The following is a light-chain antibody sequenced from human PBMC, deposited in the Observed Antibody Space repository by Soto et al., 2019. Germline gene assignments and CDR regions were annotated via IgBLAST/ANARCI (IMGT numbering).Light chain of an antibody. CDR2: LNSNGSH. Sequence: QSVLTQSPSASASLGASVKLTCTLSSGHSNYAIAWHQQQPEKGPRYLMKLNSNGSHSKGDGIPDRFSGSSSGAERYLTISSLQSEDEADYYCQPWGTGPWVFGGGTKLTVL. CDR3: QPWGTGPWV. J-gene: IGLJ3*02. CDR1: SGHSNYA. V-gene: IGLV4-69*01.